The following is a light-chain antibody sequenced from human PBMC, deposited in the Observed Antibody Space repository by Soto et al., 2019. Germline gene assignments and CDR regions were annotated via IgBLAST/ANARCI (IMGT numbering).Light chain of an antibody. CDR2: GAS. CDR3: QQYVNSPPSYT. V-gene: IGKV3-20*01. J-gene: IGKJ2*01. Sequence: EIVLTQSPGTLSLSPGERATLSCTASQSVSSNYVAWYQQRPGQAPRVLIYGASSRAPGIPDRFSGSGSGTDFTLTISRLEPEDFAVYYCQQYVNSPPSYTFGRGTKLEIK. CDR1: QSVSSNY.